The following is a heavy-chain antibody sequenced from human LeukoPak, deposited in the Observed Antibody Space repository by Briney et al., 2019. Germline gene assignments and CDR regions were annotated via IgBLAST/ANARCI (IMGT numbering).Heavy chain of an antibody. CDR3: AEGGGY. CDR1: GYSFTTDW. V-gene: IGHV5-51*01. D-gene: IGHD3-16*01. CDR2: NRLGESYI. Sequence: GESLKISGRGSGYSFTTDWIGWLRQMPGKGLEWMVLNRLGESYIEYRPSFQGHVTISVEKSINPAYLQWSSLKASDSAFYYCAEGGGYWGQGTLVTVSS. J-gene: IGHJ4*02.